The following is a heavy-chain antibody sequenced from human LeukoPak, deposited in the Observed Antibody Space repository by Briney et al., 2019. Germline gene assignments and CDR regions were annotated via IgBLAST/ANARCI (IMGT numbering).Heavy chain of an antibody. CDR1: GYSISSGYY. CDR2: IYHSGST. CDR3: ARRNDGLFDY. J-gene: IGHJ4*02. Sequence: PSETLSLTCAVSGYSISSGYYWGWIRQPPGKGLEWVGSIYHSGSTNYNPSLKSRVTISVDTSKNQFSLKLSSVTAADTAVYYCARRNDGLFDYWGQGTLVTVSS. V-gene: IGHV4-38-2*01. D-gene: IGHD1-1*01.